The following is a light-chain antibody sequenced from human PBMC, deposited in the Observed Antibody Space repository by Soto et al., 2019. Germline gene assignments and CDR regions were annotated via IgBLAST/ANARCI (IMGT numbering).Light chain of an antibody. CDR1: SSNIGAGYY. CDR3: QSSDSSLSGWV. Sequence: QSVLTQPPSVSGAPGQRVTISCTGSSSNIGAGYYVHWYQQLPGTAPKLLIYGNSNRPSGVPDRFSGSKSGTSASLAITGLRDEDEAAYYYQSSDSSLSGWVFGGGTKLTVL. J-gene: IGLJ3*02. CDR2: GNS. V-gene: IGLV1-40*01.